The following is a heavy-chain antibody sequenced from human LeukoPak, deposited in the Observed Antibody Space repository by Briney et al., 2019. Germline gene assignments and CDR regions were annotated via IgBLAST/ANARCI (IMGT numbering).Heavy chain of an antibody. J-gene: IGHJ4*02. Sequence: APVKPCCKPSGYPFPRYVINRARQATGQGPEGRAWMKSNSGNPGYTQKFQGRVTISRNTSITTAYMELSSLRSEDTAVYYCARGPKWTGSYYYFDYWGEGTLVSVSS. D-gene: IGHD1-26*01. CDR1: GYPFPRYV. CDR2: MKSNSGNP. CDR3: ARGPKWTGSYYYFDY. V-gene: IGHV1-8*01.